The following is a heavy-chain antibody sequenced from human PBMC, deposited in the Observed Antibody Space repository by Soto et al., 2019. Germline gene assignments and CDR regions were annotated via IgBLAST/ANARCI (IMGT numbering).Heavy chain of an antibody. CDR1: GGSISSSSYY. V-gene: IGHV4-39*01. CDR2: IYYSGST. Sequence: QLQLQESGPGLVKPSETLSLTCTVSGGSISSSSYYWGWIRQPPGKGLEWIGSIYYSGSTYYNPSLKSRVTISVDTSKNQFSLKLSSVTAADTAVYYCARHDYGDYVPPFAFDPWGQGTLVTVSS. CDR3: ARHDYGDYVPPFAFDP. J-gene: IGHJ5*02. D-gene: IGHD4-17*01.